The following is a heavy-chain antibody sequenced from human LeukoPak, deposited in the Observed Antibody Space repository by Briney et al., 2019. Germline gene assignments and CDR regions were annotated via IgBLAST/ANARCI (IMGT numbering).Heavy chain of an antibody. Sequence: WASVKVSCKASGGTFSSYAIGWVRQAPGQGLEWMGGIIPIFGTANYAQKFQGRVTITADESTSTAYMELSSLRSEDTAVYYCARSRDGYNKIKPYYFDYWGQGTLVTVSS. CDR3: ARSRDGYNKIKPYYFDY. D-gene: IGHD5-24*01. CDR2: IIPIFGTA. CDR1: GGTFSSYA. J-gene: IGHJ4*02. V-gene: IGHV1-69*01.